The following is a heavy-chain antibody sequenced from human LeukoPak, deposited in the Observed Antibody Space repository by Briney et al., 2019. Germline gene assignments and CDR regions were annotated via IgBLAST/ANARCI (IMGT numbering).Heavy chain of an antibody. J-gene: IGHJ4*02. CDR3: ARGGTWIQPHTCDY. CDR2: MNPNSGNT. Sequence: ASVKVSCKASGYTFTSYDINWVRQATGQGLEWMGWMNPNSGNTDYAQKFQGRVTMTRNTSISTAYMELSSLRSEDTAVYYCARGGTWIQPHTCDYWGQGTLVTVSS. CDR1: GYTFTSYD. V-gene: IGHV1-8*01. D-gene: IGHD5-18*01.